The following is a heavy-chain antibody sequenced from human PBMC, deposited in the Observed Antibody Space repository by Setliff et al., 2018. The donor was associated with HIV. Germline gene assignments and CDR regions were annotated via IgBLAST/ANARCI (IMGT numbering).Heavy chain of an antibody. J-gene: IGHJ6*03. V-gene: IGHV1-18*01. CDR3: ARQFLDWSNDYYSRYYMDV. D-gene: IGHD3-3*01. Sequence: ASVKVSCKASGYSFFSYSITWVRKAPGQGLEWVGWINCYSGDSKFPEKRQGRVTMTTDTSTRTAYMELRSLRSDDTAVYYCARQFLDWSNDYYSRYYMDVWGKGTTVTVSS. CDR1: GYSFFSYS. CDR2: INCYSGDS.